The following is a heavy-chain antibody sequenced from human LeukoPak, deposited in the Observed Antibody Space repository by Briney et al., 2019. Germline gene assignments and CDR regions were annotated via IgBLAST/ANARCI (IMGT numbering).Heavy chain of an antibody. CDR3: ARGILWFGEFSVYFDY. CDR1: GYNFTSYW. D-gene: IGHD3-10*01. J-gene: IGHJ4*02. Sequence: GESLKISCKGSGYNFTSYWIGWVRQMPGKGLEWMGIIYPGDSDNRYSPSFQGQVTISADKSISTAYLQWSSLKASDTAMYYCARGILWFGEFSVYFDYWGQGTLVTVSS. CDR2: IYPGDSDN. V-gene: IGHV5-51*01.